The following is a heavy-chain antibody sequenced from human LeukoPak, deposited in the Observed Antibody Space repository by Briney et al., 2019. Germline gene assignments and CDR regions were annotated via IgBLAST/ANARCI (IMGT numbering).Heavy chain of an antibody. V-gene: IGHV1-69*04. Sequence: GASVKVSCKASGGTFSSYAISWVRQAPGQGLEWMGRIIPILGIANYAQKFQGRVTITADKSTSTAYMELSSLRSEDTAVYYCAIISSSRITIFRHIWGQGTLVTVSS. CDR1: GGTFSSYA. J-gene: IGHJ4*02. CDR2: IIPILGIA. D-gene: IGHD3-9*01. CDR3: AIISSSRITIFRHI.